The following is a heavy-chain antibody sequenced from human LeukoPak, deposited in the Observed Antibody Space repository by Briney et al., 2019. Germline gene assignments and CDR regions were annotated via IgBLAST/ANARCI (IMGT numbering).Heavy chain of an antibody. J-gene: IGHJ4*02. CDR2: ISSSSGTT. V-gene: IGHV3-48*02. Sequence: GGSLRLSCAASGFTFSSYSMNWVRQAPGKGLEWISYISSSSGTTSYADSVRGRFIISRDNAKNSLYLQMNSLRDEDTAVYYCAKKGGSTWEFDYWGQGTLVTVSS. CDR1: GFTFSSYS. CDR3: AKKGGSTWEFDY. D-gene: IGHD6-13*01.